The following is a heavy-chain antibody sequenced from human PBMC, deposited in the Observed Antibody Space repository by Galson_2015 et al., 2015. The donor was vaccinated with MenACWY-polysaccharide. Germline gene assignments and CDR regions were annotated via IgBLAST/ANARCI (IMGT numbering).Heavy chain of an antibody. D-gene: IGHD1-1*01. CDR2: IWYDGSNK. CDR3: ARERAGTTGSYDAFDI. V-gene: IGHV3-33*01. J-gene: IGHJ3*02. CDR1: GFTFSSYG. Sequence: SLRLSCAAPGFTFSSYGMHWVRQAPGKGLEWVAVIWYDGSNKYYADSVKGRFTISRDNSKNTLYLQMNSLRAEDTAVYYCARERAGTTGSYDAFDIWGQGTVVTVSS.